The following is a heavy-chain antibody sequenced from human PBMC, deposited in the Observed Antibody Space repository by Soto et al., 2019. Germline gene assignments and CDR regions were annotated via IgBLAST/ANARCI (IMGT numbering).Heavy chain of an antibody. V-gene: IGHV3-33*01. J-gene: IGHJ6*03. D-gene: IGHD3-3*01. CDR1: GFTFSSYG. CDR3: ARHFTGERYYDFWSGSPNYYMDV. CDR2: IWYDGSNK. Sequence: GGSLTLSCAASGFTFSSYGMHWVRQAPGKGLEWVAVIWYDGSNKYYADSVKGRFTISRDNSKNTLYLQMNSLSAEDTAVYYCARHFTGERYYDFWSGSPNYYMDVWGKGTTVTVSS.